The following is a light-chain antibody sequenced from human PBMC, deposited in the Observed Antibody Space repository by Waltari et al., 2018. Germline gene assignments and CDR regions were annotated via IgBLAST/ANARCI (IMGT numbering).Light chain of an antibody. Sequence: WYQQPPGKPPKLTIDDVTARPSGVSYRFTGSKSGDTASLTISGLQAEDEADYYCSSYTTTTTVIFGGGTKLTVL. V-gene: IGLV2-14*03. J-gene: IGLJ2*01. CDR2: DVT. CDR3: SSYTTTTTVI.